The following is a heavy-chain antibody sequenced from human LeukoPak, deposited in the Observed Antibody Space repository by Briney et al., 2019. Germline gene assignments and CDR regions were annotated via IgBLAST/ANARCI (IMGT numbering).Heavy chain of an antibody. CDR2: IKPDGGEK. J-gene: IGHJ4*02. D-gene: IGHD6-19*01. CDR1: GFTFSSYM. CDR3: ARAPYSSAPRYFDY. V-gene: IGHV3-7*01. Sequence: TGGSLRLSCAASGFTFSSYMMTWVRQAPGKGLEWVANIKPDGGEKFYVDSVRGRFTISRDNAKNSLYLQMNSLRAEDTAVYYCARAPYSSAPRYFDYWGQGTLVTVSS.